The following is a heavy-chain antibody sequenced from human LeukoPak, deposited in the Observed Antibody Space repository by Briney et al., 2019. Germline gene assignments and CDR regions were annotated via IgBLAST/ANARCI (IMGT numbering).Heavy chain of an antibody. CDR2: ITDGDGSS. CDR3: ATGVRGYNSALDY. V-gene: IGHV3-23*01. CDR1: GFTFSSYA. J-gene: IGHJ4*02. Sequence: PGGSLRLSCAASGFTFSSYAMSWVRQAPGKGLEWVSSITDGDGSSYYADSLKGRFTISRDNAKNSLYLQMNSLRAEDTAVYYCATGVRGYNSALDYWGQGTLVTVSP. D-gene: IGHD6-19*01.